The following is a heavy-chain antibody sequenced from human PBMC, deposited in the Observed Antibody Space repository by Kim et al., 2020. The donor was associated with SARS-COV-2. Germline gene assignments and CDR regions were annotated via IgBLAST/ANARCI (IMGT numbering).Heavy chain of an antibody. J-gene: IGHJ4*02. CDR2: INHSGST. D-gene: IGHD3-22*01. CDR3: ARGVSRTMIVVVIKYAGYYFDY. Sequence: SETLSLTCAVYGGSFSGYYWSWIRQPPGKGLEWIGEINHSGSTNYNPSLKSRVTISVDTSKNQFSLKLSSVTAADTAVYYCARGVSRTMIVVVIKYAGYYFDYWGQRTLVTVSS. V-gene: IGHV4-34*01. CDR1: GGSFSGYY.